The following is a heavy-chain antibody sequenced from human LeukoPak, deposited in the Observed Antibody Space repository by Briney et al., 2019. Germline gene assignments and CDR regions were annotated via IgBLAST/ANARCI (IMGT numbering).Heavy chain of an antibody. Sequence: GRSLRLSCAASGFTFSSHNMHWVRQAPGKGLEWVTITWYDGSNKYYADSVKGRFTISRDNSKNTLYLQMNSLRVEDTAVYYCARAPPFYGESIRLGYYMYVWGKGTTVIVSS. CDR1: GFTFSSHN. D-gene: IGHD4-17*01. CDR2: TWYDGSNK. V-gene: IGHV3-33*01. J-gene: IGHJ6*03. CDR3: ARAPPFYGESIRLGYYMYV.